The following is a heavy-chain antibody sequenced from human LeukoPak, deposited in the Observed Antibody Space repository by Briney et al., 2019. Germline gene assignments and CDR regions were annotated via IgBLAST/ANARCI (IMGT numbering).Heavy chain of an antibody. J-gene: IGHJ4*02. CDR3: AKGGIASAGTKFDY. V-gene: IGHV3-23*01. CDR1: GFAFSSYA. Sequence: PGGSLRLSCVASGFAFSSYAMTWVRQAPGKGLEWVSSTSGSGLRTYYADSVKGRFTISRDNSNNIVYLHMNGLRTDDTAVYYCAKGGIASAGTKFDYWGQGTLVTVSS. D-gene: IGHD6-13*01. CDR2: TSGSGLRT.